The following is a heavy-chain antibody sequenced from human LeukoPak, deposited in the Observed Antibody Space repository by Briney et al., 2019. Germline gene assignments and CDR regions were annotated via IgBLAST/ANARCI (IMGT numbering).Heavy chain of an antibody. CDR1: GFTFSSYA. Sequence: PGGSLRLSCAASGFTFSSYAMSWVRQAPGKGLEWVADIKQDGSEKYYVDSVKGRFTISRDNAKNSLYLQMNSLRAEDTAVYYCARENDSSGYSAWDYWGQGTLVTVSS. D-gene: IGHD3-22*01. J-gene: IGHJ4*02. V-gene: IGHV3-7*01. CDR3: ARENDSSGYSAWDY. CDR2: IKQDGSEK.